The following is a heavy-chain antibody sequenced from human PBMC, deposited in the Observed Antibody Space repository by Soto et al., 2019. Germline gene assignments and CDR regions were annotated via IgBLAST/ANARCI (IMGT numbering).Heavy chain of an antibody. Sequence: SETLSLTCIVSGGSISSGGYYWSWIRQHPGKGLEWIGYINYSGNTYYNPSLKSRVTISVDTSKNQFSLKLSSVTAADTAVYFCARVWLRGLYSDHDAGFDPWGQGTLVTVSS. CDR1: GGSISSGGYY. CDR3: ARVWLRGLYSDHDAGFDP. CDR2: INYSGNT. J-gene: IGHJ5*02. D-gene: IGHD3-16*01. V-gene: IGHV4-31*03.